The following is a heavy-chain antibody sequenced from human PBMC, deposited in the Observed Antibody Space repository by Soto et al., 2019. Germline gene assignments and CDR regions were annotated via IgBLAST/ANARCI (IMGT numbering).Heavy chain of an antibody. J-gene: IGHJ5*02. CDR1: GGSISSGDYY. V-gene: IGHV4-30-4*01. D-gene: IGHD3-10*01. Sequence: QVQLQESGPGLVKPSQTLSLTCTVSGGSISSGDYYWSWIRQPPGKGLEWIGYIYYSGSTYYNPSLKSRVTISVATSKNQFSLKLSSVTAADTAVYYCARAYEYTVLLWFGDPSGWFDPWGQGTLVTVSS. CDR2: IYYSGST. CDR3: ARAYEYTVLLWFGDPSGWFDP.